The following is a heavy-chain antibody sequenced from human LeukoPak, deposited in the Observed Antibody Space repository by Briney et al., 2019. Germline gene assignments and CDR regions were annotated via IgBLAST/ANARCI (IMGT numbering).Heavy chain of an antibody. CDR2: IYPGDSDT. V-gene: IGHV5-51*01. D-gene: IGHD2-15*01. Sequence: GESLKISCKGSGYSFTSYWIGWVRQMPGKGLEWMGIIYPGDSDTRYSPSFQGQVTISAAKSISTAYLQWSSLKASDTAMYYCARHTRRVVAAGHFDYWGQGTLVTVSS. J-gene: IGHJ4*02. CDR3: ARHTRRVVAAGHFDY. CDR1: GYSFTSYW.